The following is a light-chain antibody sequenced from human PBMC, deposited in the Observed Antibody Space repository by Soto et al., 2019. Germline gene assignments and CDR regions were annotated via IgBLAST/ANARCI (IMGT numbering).Light chain of an antibody. CDR2: DAS. Sequence: EIGLTQSPATLSLSPGERATLSCGASHSVSSSYLAWYQQKPGLAPRLLIYDASSRATGIPDRFSGSGSGTDFTLTISGLEPEDFAVYYGQEYGSSLLTFGPGTKVDIK. J-gene: IGKJ3*01. V-gene: IGKV3D-20*01. CDR1: HSVSSSY. CDR3: QEYGSSLLT.